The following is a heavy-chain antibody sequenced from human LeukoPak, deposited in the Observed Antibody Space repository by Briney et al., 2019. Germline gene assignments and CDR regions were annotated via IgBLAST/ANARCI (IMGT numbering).Heavy chain of an antibody. V-gene: IGHV1-69*06. CDR3: ARTSMVRGVIMWAFDI. CDR2: IIPIFGTA. D-gene: IGHD3-10*01. CDR1: GGTFSSYA. J-gene: IGHJ3*02. Sequence: SVKVSCKAPGGTFSSYAISWVRQAPGQGLEWMGGIIPIFGTANYAQKFQGRVTITADKSTSTAYMELSSLRSEDTAVYYCARTSMVRGVIMWAFDIWGQGTMVTVSS.